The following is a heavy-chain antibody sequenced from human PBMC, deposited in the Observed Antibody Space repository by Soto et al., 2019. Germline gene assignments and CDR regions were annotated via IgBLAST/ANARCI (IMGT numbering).Heavy chain of an antibody. Sequence: QVQLVQSGAEVRRAGSSVKVSCKASGGTFTSSAISWVRQAPGHGLEWVGGIVPLYDTPVYAQNFQDRVTITADESTTTVFMELSSLTSGDTAVYFCATEWGPRPVAGSEAFDIWGQGTVVTVS. J-gene: IGHJ3*02. CDR2: IVPLYDTP. CDR3: ATEWGPRPVAGSEAFDI. V-gene: IGHV1-69*01. CDR1: GGTFTSSA. D-gene: IGHD1-26*01.